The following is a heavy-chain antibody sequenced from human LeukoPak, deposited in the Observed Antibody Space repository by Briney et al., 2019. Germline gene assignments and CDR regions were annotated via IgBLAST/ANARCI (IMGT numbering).Heavy chain of an antibody. CDR2: ISGGSEDT. V-gene: IGHV3-23*01. Sequence: GGSPRLSCTASGFTFGSYAMSWVRQAPGKGLEWVSSISGGSEDTYYADSVKGRFTISRDNSKNTLYLQMNSLRAEDTAVYYCAKARYYDSSGYYYFDYWGQGTLVTVSS. D-gene: IGHD3-22*01. J-gene: IGHJ4*02. CDR3: AKARYYDSSGYYYFDY. CDR1: GFTFGSYA.